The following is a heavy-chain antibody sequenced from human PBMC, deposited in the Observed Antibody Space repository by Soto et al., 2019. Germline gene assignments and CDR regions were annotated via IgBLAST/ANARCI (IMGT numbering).Heavy chain of an antibody. Sequence: VGSLRLSCAASGFTFSRDAMHWFREAPGKGLEWVAVISYDGSNKYYADSVKGRFTISRDNSKNTLYLQMNSLRAEDTAVYYCARDLISDRPYYFDYWGQGTLVTVS. CDR3: ARDLISDRPYYFDY. CDR2: ISYDGSNK. J-gene: IGHJ4*02. CDR1: GFTFSRDA. V-gene: IGHV3-30-3*01.